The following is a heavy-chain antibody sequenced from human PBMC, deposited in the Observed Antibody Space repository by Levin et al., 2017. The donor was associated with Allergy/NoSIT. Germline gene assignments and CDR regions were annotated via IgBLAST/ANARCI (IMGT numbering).Heavy chain of an antibody. J-gene: IGHJ4*02. CDR1: GYTFTSYY. CDR2: INPSGGST. D-gene: IGHD2-15*01. Sequence: GESLKISCKASGYTFTSYYMHWVRQAPGQGLEWMGIINPSGGSTSYAQKFQGRVTMTRDTSTSTVYMELSSLRSEDTAVYYCARATKDIVVVVAAHMEGYYFDYWGQGTLVTVSS. V-gene: IGHV1-46*01. CDR3: ARATKDIVVVVAAHMEGYYFDY.